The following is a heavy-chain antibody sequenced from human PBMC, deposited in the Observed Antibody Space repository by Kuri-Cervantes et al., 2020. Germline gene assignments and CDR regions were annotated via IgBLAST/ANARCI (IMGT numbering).Heavy chain of an antibody. D-gene: IGHD6-19*01. CDR3: AGYSSGWRYYYYGMDV. CDR1: GGSISSGDYY. J-gene: IGHJ6*02. V-gene: IGHV4-30-4*02. CDR2: IYYSGST. Sequence: SETLSLTCTVSGGSISSGDYYWSWIRQPPGKGLEWIGYIYYSGSTYYNPSLKSRVTISVDTSKNRFSLKLSSVTAADTAVYYCAGYSSGWRYYYYGMDVWGQGTTVTVSS.